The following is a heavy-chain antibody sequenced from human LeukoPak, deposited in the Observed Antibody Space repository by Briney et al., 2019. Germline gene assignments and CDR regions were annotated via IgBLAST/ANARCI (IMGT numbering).Heavy chain of an antibody. V-gene: IGHV3-23*01. CDR1: GFPFSSYA. J-gene: IGHJ4*02. D-gene: IGHD5-18*01. Sequence: GGSLSLSCAASGFPFSSYAMSWVRQAPGKGQEWVSAISGSGGSTYYANSVKGRFTISRDNSKNTLYLQMNSLRAEDTAVYYCAKGVTYSYGHLGYWGQGTLVTVSS. CDR3: AKGVTYSYGHLGY. CDR2: ISGSGGST.